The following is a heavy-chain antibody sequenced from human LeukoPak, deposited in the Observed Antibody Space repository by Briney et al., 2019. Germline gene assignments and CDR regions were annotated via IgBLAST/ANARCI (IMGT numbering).Heavy chain of an antibody. V-gene: IGHV1-69*13. D-gene: IGHD3-10*01. CDR1: GGTFSSYA. Sequence: ALVKVSCKASGGTFSSYAISWVRQAPGQGLEWMGGIIPIFGTANYAQKFQGRVTITADESTSTAYMELSSLRSEDTAVYYCSMSMVRGVIISDYWGQGTLVTVSS. J-gene: IGHJ4*02. CDR3: SMSMVRGVIISDY. CDR2: IIPIFGTA.